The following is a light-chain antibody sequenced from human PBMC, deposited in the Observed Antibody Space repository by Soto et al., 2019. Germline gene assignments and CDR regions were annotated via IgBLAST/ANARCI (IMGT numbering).Light chain of an antibody. CDR3: QQYYSTPRA. V-gene: IGKV4-1*01. CDR2: WAS. CDR1: QSVLSNSNNKNS. Sequence: DIVMTQSPDSLAVSLGERATINCKSSQSVLSNSNNKNSIAWYQQKPGQPPRLLIYWASTRESGVPDRFSGSGSGTDFTLTISSLQAEDVAVYYCQQYYSTPRAFGQGTRWIS. J-gene: IGKJ1*01.